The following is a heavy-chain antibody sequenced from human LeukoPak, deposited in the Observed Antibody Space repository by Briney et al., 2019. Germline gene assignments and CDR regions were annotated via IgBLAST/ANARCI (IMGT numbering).Heavy chain of an antibody. D-gene: IGHD3-22*01. CDR1: GFTFSSYW. J-gene: IGHJ4*02. Sequence: GVSLRLSCAASGFTFSSYWMSWVRQAPGKGLEWVANIKQDGSEKYYVDSVKGRFTISRDNAKNSLYLQMNSLRAEDTAVYYCARDQLGYYDSSGPRASYWGQGTLVTVSS. CDR3: ARDQLGYYDSSGPRASY. V-gene: IGHV3-7*01. CDR2: IKQDGSEK.